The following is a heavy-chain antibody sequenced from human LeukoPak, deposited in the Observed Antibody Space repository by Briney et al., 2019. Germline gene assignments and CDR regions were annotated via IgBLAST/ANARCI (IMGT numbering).Heavy chain of an antibody. D-gene: IGHD6-19*01. CDR1: GFTFSSYW. CDR3: AKGGYSSSWFWVY. CDR2: INRDGSEK. V-gene: IGHV3-7*01. J-gene: IGHJ4*02. Sequence: GGSLRLSCAASGFTFSSYWMTWVRQAPGKGLEWVANINRDGSEKYYVDSVKGRFTISRDNAKDSLYLQMNSLRADDTAVYYCAKGGYSSSWFWVYWGQGTLVTVSS.